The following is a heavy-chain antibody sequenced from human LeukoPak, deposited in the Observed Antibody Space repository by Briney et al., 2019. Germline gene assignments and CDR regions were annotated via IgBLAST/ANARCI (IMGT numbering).Heavy chain of an antibody. D-gene: IGHD5-18*01. J-gene: IGHJ4*02. CDR2: ISGSGGST. Sequence: GGSLRLSCAASGFTFSSYAMSWVRQAPGKGLEWVSAISGSGGSTYYADSVKGRFTISRDNSKNTLYLQMNSLRAEDTVVYYCAKARWLPSYYFDYWGQGTLVTVSS. CDR3: AKARWLPSYYFDY. CDR1: GFTFSSYA. V-gene: IGHV3-23*01.